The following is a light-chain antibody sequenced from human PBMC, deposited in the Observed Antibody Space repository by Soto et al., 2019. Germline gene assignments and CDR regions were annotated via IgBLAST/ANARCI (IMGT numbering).Light chain of an antibody. V-gene: IGKV3-15*01. CDR2: GAS. J-gene: IGKJ5*01. CDR3: QQYYNWPRT. Sequence: IVMTQTTTTLSVSPGERGTLSCRASENIYTNLAWYQQKPGQAPRLLFYGASTRATGLPARFSGTGSGTEFTLTINSLQAEDSAVYYCQQYYNWPRTFGQGTRLQIK. CDR1: ENIYTN.